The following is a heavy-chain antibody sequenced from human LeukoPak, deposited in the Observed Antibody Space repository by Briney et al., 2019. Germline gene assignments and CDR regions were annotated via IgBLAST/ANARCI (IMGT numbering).Heavy chain of an antibody. CDR3: ARPALRRYFDWSNWYFDL. CDR2: IHYSGNT. J-gene: IGHJ2*01. Sequence: SETLSLTCTVSGGSMNSYYWSWIRQPPGKGLEWIGYIHYSGNTNYNPSLKSRVTISVDTSKNQFSLKLSSVTAADTAVYYCARPALRRYFDWSNWYFDLWGRGTLVTVSS. CDR1: GGSMNSYY. D-gene: IGHD3-9*01. V-gene: IGHV4-59*08.